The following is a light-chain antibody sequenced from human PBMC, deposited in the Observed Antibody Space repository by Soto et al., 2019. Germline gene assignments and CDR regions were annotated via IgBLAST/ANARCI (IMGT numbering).Light chain of an antibody. CDR2: DVS. CDR1: SSDVGGYNY. V-gene: IGLV2-14*01. J-gene: IGLJ1*01. Sequence: ALTQPASVSGSPGQSITISCTGTSSDVGGYNYVSWYQQHPGKSPKLMIYDVSNRPSGVSNRFSGSKSGNTASLTISGLQAEDEADYYCSSYTSSSTYVFGTGTKVSVL. CDR3: SSYTSSSTYV.